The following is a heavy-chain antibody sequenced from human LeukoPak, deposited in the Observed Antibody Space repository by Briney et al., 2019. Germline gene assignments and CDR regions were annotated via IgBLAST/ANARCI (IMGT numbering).Heavy chain of an antibody. V-gene: IGHV3-43*01. J-gene: IGHJ4*02. CDR3: ARDKTGTGIDY. CDR1: GFTFDDYT. CDR2: ISWDGVTT. D-gene: IGHD1-7*01. Sequence: GGSLRLSCAASGFTFDDYTMPCVRQAPGKGLEWVSLISWDGVTTYYAHSVKGRFTISRDSSKNSLFLQMNSLRTEDTALYYCARDKTGTGIDYWGQGTLVTVSS.